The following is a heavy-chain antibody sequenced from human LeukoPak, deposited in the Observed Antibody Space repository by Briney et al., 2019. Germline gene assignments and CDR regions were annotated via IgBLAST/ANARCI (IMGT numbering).Heavy chain of an antibody. CDR3: AKDSAAPISITMVRGRWYFDY. CDR2: ISGGST. V-gene: IGHV3-38-3*01. J-gene: IGHJ4*02. D-gene: IGHD3-10*01. Sequence: PGGSLRLSCAASGFTVSSNEMSWVRQAPGKGLEWVSSISGGSTYYADSRKGRFTISRDNSKNKMYLQMNSLRAEDTAVYYCAKDSAAPISITMVRGRWYFDYWGQGTLVTVSS. CDR1: GFTVSSNE.